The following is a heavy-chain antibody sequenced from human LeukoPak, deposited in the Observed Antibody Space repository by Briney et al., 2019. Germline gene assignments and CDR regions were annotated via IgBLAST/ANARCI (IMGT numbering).Heavy chain of an antibody. D-gene: IGHD3-22*01. CDR2: ISYVGGNK. V-gene: IGHV3-30*03. CDR1: GFTFSSYG. CDR3: ATANQYYYDSTGYQGAFDI. J-gene: IGHJ3*02. Sequence: GRSLTLSCAASGFTFSSYGMHWVRQAPGKGLEWVAVISYVGGNKYYADSVKGRFTISRDNSKNTLYLQMNSLRAEDTAVYYCATANQYYYDSTGYQGAFDIWGQGTMVTVSS.